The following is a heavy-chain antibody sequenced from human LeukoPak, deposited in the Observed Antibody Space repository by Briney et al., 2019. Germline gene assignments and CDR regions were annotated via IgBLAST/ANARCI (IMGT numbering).Heavy chain of an antibody. CDR3: AREVYGGNSDAFVI. J-gene: IGHJ3*02. D-gene: IGHD4-23*01. V-gene: IGHV3-21*01. CDR2: ISSSSYT. Sequence: GGSLRLSCAASGFTFSSYNMNWVRQAPGKGLEWVSSISSSSYTYYADSVKGRFSISRDNAKNSLFLQTNSLRAEDSAVYYCAREVYGGNSDAFVIWGQGTMVTVSS. CDR1: GFTFSSYN.